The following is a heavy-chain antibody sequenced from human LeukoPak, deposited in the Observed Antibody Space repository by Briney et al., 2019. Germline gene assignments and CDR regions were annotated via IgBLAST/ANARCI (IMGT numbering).Heavy chain of an antibody. Sequence: ASVKLSCTASGYTFTGYYMHWVRQAPGQGLEWMGWINPNSGGTNYAQKFQGRVTMTRDTSISTAYMELSRLRSDDTAVYYCARDRPYSSSWYPAFDYWGQGTLVTVSS. CDR3: ARDRPYSSSWYPAFDY. CDR2: INPNSGGT. J-gene: IGHJ4*02. D-gene: IGHD6-13*01. V-gene: IGHV1-2*02. CDR1: GYTFTGYY.